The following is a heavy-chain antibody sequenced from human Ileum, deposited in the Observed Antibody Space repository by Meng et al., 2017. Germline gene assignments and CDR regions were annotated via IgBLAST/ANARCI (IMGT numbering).Heavy chain of an antibody. CDR3: ARGGAVAGVWWYIDL. Sequence: LQETGPGLVTPPVTLSPTCTASGGSISTTIYSWAWIRPPPGKGLEWIGRMSYSGSTYFNPSLKSRVAISVDTSNNQVSLKLSFVTAADTAVYYCARGGAVAGVWWYIDLWGRGTLVTVSS. CDR2: MSYSGST. J-gene: IGHJ2*01. D-gene: IGHD6-19*01. V-gene: IGHV4-39*07. CDR1: GGSISTTIYS.